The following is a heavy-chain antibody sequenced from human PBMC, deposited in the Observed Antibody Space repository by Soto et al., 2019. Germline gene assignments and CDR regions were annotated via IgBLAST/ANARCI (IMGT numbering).Heavy chain of an antibody. V-gene: IGHV3-74*01. J-gene: IGHJ3*02. Sequence: EVQLVESGGGLVQPGGSLRLSCAAAGFNFSTYWMYWVRQAPGKGLVWVAHINSDGSSTNYAEAVKGRFTFSRDNAKNTLYLQINSLRAEGTAVYYCVRGGYMNACDIWGQGTMVTVSS. D-gene: IGHD1-1*01. CDR1: GFNFSTYW. CDR2: INSDGSST. CDR3: VRGGYMNACDI.